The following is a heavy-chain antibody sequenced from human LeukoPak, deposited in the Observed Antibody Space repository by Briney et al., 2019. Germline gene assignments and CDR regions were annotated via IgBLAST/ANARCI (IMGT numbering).Heavy chain of an antibody. V-gene: IGHV3-48*01. CDR2: LSSSSSTI. CDR1: GFTFSSYS. CDR3: AIVATINFDY. J-gene: IGHJ4*02. Sequence: GGSLRLSCAASGFTFSSYSMNWVRQAPGMGLEWVSYLSSSSSTIYYADSVKGRFTISRDNAKNSLYLQMNSLRAEDTAVYYCAIVATINFDYWGQGTLVTVSS. D-gene: IGHD5-12*01.